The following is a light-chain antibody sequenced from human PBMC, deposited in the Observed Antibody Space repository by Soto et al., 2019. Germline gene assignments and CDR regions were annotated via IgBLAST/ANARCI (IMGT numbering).Light chain of an antibody. CDR2: AAS. CDR3: QQSYSTPRT. V-gene: IGKV1-39*01. J-gene: IGKJ4*01. CDR1: QSISSY. Sequence: DIQMTQSPSSLSASVGDRVTITCRASQSISSYLNWYQQKPGKAPKLLICAASSLQSGVPSRFSGSGSGTDCTLTISSLQPEDFATYYCQQSYSTPRTFGGGTKVEIK.